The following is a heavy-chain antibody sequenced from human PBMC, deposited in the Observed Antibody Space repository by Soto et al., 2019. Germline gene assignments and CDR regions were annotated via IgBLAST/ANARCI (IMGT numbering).Heavy chain of an antibody. CDR1: GYSFTSYW. V-gene: IGHV5-51*01. J-gene: IGHJ5*02. CDR2: IYPGDSDT. CDR3: ARHISEWQQLGGRFDP. D-gene: IGHD6-13*01. Sequence: LGESRKISCKGSGYSFTSYWIGWVRQRPGKGLEWVGIIYPGDSDTRYSPSFQGQVTISADKSISTAYLQWSSLKASDTAMYYCARHISEWQQLGGRFDPWGQGTLVTVSS.